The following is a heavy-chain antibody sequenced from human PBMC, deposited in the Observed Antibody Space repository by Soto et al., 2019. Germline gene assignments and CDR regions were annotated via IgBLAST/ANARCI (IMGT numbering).Heavy chain of an antibody. J-gene: IGHJ4*02. V-gene: IGHV4-30-4*01. Sequence: SETLSLTCTVSGGSISSGDYYWSWIRQPPGKGLEWIGYIYYSGSTYYTPSLTSRVTISVDTSKNQFSLKLSSVAAADTAVYYRAIGSVVIWPPAAYVYWGQGILVTVS. CDR2: IYYSGST. D-gene: IGHD3-22*01. CDR3: AIGSVVIWPPAAYVY. CDR1: GGSISSGDYY.